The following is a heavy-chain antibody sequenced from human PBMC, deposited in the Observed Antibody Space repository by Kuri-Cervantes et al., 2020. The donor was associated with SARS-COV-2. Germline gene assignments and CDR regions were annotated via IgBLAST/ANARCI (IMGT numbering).Heavy chain of an antibody. V-gene: IGHV4-59*01. D-gene: IGHD2-2*01. CDR2: IYYTGST. CDR1: GGSISDYY. CDR3: ARDCSTTDCKTFGYY. J-gene: IGHJ4*02. Sequence: GSLRLSCTVSGGSISDYYWSWIRQPPGKGLEWIGDIYYTGSTSYNPSLKSRVAISVDTSKNQFSLKLRSVTAADTAVYYCARDCSTTDCKTFGYYWGRGTLVTVSS.